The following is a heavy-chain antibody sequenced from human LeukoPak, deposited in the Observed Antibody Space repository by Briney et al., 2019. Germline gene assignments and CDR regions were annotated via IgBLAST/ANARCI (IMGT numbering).Heavy chain of an antibody. D-gene: IGHD2-8*01. CDR2: IRSQTEGGTT. CDR1: GFTFTSAW. Sequence: GGSLRLSCAASGFTFTSAWMIWVRQSPGKGLEWVGRIRSQTEGGTTECAAHVQGRFSIEREDSQNTLYLQMNSLRTDDAARYYWTTEGTGLGYCTRSSCYWGQGTLVTVSS. J-gene: IGHJ4*02. V-gene: IGHV3-15*01. CDR3: TTEGTGLGYCTRSSCY.